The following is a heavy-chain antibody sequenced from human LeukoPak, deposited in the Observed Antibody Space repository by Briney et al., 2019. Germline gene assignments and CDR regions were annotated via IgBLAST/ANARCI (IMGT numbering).Heavy chain of an antibody. CDR1: GGSISSGSYQ. Sequence: PSQTLSLTCTVSGGSISSGSYQWTWIRQPAGKGLQWIGGIYPSGGTNYNPFLQSRLTISLDTSKNQLSLNLSSVTAADTAVYYCARDSGLVTGFGYWGQGTLITVSS. CDR2: IYPSGGT. V-gene: IGHV4-61*02. CDR3: ARDSGLVTGFGY. D-gene: IGHD2-21*02. J-gene: IGHJ4*02.